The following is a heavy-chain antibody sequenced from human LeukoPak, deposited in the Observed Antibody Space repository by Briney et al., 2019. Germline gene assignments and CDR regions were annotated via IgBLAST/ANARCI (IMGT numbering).Heavy chain of an antibody. CDR3: ARHVWGYGSSWYRPLNWFDP. Sequence: KSSETLSLTCTVSGGSISSSSYYWGWIRQPPGKGLEWIGSIYYSGSTYYNPSLKSRVTISVDTSKNQFSLKLSSVTAADTAVYYCARHVWGYGSSWYRPLNWFDPWGQGTLVTVSS. CDR1: GGSISSSSYY. V-gene: IGHV4-39*01. CDR2: IYYSGST. J-gene: IGHJ5*02. D-gene: IGHD6-13*01.